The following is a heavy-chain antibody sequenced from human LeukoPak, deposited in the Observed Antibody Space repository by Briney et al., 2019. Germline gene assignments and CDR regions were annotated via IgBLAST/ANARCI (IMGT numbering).Heavy chain of an antibody. CDR2: IYHSGSI. CDR1: GVSITSGNW. CDR3: WHSGYESGLDY. D-gene: IGHD5-12*01. Sequence: SGTLSRTCGVSGVSITSGNWWSWVRQPPGKGLEWIGEIYHSGSINYNPSLKSRVTISVDKSKNQFSLKLNSVTAAGTAVYYCWHSGYESGLDYWGQGTLVTVSS. V-gene: IGHV4-4*02. J-gene: IGHJ4*02.